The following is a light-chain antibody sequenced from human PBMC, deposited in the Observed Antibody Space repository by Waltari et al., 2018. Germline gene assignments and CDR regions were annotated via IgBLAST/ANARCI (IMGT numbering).Light chain of an antibody. V-gene: IGKV1-9*01. CDR1: QGISSY. J-gene: IGKJ2*01. CDR2: AAS. Sequence: IQLTQSPSSLSASVGDRVTITCRASQGISSYLAWYQQKPGKAPKLLIYAASTLQSGVPSRFSGSGSGSDFTLTISSLQPEDFAIYFCQQFNSHPYTFGRGTKLEI. CDR3: QQFNSHPYT.